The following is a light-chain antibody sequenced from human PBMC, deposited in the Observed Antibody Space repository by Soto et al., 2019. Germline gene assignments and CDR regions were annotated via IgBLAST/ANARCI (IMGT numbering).Light chain of an antibody. CDR2: GAS. CDR1: QSVSSSQ. J-gene: IGKJ5*01. Sequence: EVVLTQSPGTLSLSPGERATLSCRASQSVSSSQLAWFQQKPGQAPRLLIYGASTRTTGIPDRFSGSGSGTDFTLTIGRLEPGDFAVYYCQQYGSRITFGQGTRLEIK. CDR3: QQYGSRIT. V-gene: IGKV3-20*01.